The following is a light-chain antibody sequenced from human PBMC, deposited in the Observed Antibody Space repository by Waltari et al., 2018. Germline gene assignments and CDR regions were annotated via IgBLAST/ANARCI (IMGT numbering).Light chain of an antibody. Sequence: QSALTQPASVSGSPGQSITISCTGSSSDVGDYIYVSWYPQHPAKPPRLLIYEFNNRASGVADRFSGSKSGNTASLTISGLQAEDEADYYCSSYTSSSSLFGGGTKLTVL. J-gene: IGLJ2*01. CDR3: SSYTSSSSL. V-gene: IGLV2-14*01. CDR1: SSDVGDYIY. CDR2: EFN.